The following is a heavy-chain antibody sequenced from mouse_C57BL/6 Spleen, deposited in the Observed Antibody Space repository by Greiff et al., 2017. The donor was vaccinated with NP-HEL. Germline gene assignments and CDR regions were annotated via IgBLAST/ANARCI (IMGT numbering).Heavy chain of an antibody. Sequence: VQLQQSGPELVKPGASVKMSCKASGYTFTDYNMHWVKQSHGKSLEWIGYINPNNGGTSYNQKFKGKATLTVNKSSSTAYMELRSLTSEDSAVYYCARGVYYYGSSYGYAMDYWGQGTSVTVSS. J-gene: IGHJ4*01. V-gene: IGHV1-22*01. CDR3: ARGVYYYGSSYGYAMDY. CDR1: GYTFTDYN. CDR2: INPNNGGT. D-gene: IGHD1-1*01.